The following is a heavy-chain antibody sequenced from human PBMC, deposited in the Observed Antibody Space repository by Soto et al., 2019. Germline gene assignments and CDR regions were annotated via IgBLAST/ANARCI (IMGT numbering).Heavy chain of an antibody. CDR1: GFTFSDHY. CDR2: TRNKANSYTT. V-gene: IGHV3-72*01. CDR3: TRRYCSGGSCSANPANFDY. Sequence: GSLRLSCAASGFTFSDHYMDWVRQAPGKGLEWVGRTRNKANSYTTEYAASVKGRFTISRDDSKNSLYLQMNSLKTEDTAVYYCTRRYCSGGSCSANPANFDYWGQGTLVTVSS. D-gene: IGHD2-15*01. J-gene: IGHJ4*02.